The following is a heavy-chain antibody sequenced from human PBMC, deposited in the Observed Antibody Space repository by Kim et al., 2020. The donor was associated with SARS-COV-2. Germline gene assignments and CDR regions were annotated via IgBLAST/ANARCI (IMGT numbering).Heavy chain of an antibody. Sequence: YAKSGKGRFTISRDNSKNTLYLQMNTLRAEDTAVYYCARTSGYDLQSTDYWGQGTLVTVSS. CDR3: ARTSGYDLQSTDY. V-gene: IGHV3-30*07. J-gene: IGHJ4*02. D-gene: IGHD5-12*01.